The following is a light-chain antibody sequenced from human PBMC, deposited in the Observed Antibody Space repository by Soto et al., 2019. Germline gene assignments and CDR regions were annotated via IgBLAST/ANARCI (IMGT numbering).Light chain of an antibody. V-gene: IGKV3-15*01. CDR1: QSVSSN. CDR3: QPYETFSGT. Sequence: EIVMTQSPATLSVSPGERSTLSCMASQSVSSNLAWYQQKPGQSPRLLIYGASTRATGIPARFSGSGSGTEFTLTISSLQSEDFATYYCQPYETFSGTVGQGTKVEI. CDR2: GAS. J-gene: IGKJ1*01.